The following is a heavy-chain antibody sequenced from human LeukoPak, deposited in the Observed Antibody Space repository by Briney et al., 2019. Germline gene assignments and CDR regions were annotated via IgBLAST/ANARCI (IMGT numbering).Heavy chain of an antibody. CDR1: GFTFSNYG. CDR2: IRYDGSNK. J-gene: IGHJ4*02. D-gene: IGHD3-10*01. Sequence: GGSLRLSCAVSGFTFSNYGMHWVRQAPGKGLEGVAFIRYDGSNKYYADSVKGRFTISRDNSKNTLYLQMKSLRADDAAAYYCATDQGSWWELIRWGQGTLVTVSS. V-gene: IGHV3-30*02. CDR3: ATDQGSWWELIR.